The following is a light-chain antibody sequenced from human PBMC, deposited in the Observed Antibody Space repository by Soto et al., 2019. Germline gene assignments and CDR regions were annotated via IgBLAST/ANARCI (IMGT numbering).Light chain of an antibody. CDR1: QAISTY. CDR3: QQSYRTPIT. V-gene: IGKV1-39*01. CDR2: ASS. Sequence: DIQMTQSPSSLSASVGDRVSITCRAGQAISTYLNWYQQKPGKAPTLLIYASSHLQNGVPSRFSGSGSGTDFTLTISSLQPEDFASYFCQQSYRTPITFGGGTKVDIK. J-gene: IGKJ4*01.